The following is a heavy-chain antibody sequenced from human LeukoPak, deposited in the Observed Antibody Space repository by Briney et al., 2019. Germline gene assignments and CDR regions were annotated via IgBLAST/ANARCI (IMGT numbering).Heavy chain of an antibody. CDR3: ARDVSRISDY. Sequence: PGGSLRLSCAASGFIFSNYAMSWVRQAPGKGPEWVSGISGGGGGTYYADSVKGRFTISRDNAKNSLYLQMNSLRAEDTAVYYCARDVSRISDYWGQGTLVTVSS. V-gene: IGHV3-23*01. CDR1: GFIFSNYA. CDR2: ISGGGGGT. D-gene: IGHD2-15*01. J-gene: IGHJ4*02.